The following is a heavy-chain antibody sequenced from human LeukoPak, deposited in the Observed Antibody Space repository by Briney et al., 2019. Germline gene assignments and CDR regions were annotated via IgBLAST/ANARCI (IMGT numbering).Heavy chain of an antibody. Sequence: SETLSLTCTVSGGSLSSYYWSWIRQPPGKGLEWNGYIYYSGSTNYNPSLKSRVTISVDTSKHQFSLKLSSVTAADTAVYYCARGYYYDRDAFDIWGQGTMVTVSS. CDR2: IYYSGST. J-gene: IGHJ3*02. V-gene: IGHV4-59*01. CDR1: GGSLSSYY. CDR3: ARGYYYDRDAFDI. D-gene: IGHD3-22*01.